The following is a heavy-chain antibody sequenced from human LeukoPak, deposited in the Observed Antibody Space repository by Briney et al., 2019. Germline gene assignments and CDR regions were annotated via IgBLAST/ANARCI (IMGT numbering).Heavy chain of an antibody. V-gene: IGHV4-61*01. CDR3: ARTGTDYDILTGYFDY. CDR2: IYYSGST. CDR1: GGSVSSGSYY. Sequence: PSETLSLTCTVSGGSVSSGSYYWSWIRQPPGKGLEWIGYIYYSGSTNYNPSLKSRVTISVDTSKNQFSLKLSSVTAADTAMYYCARTGTDYDILTGYFDYWGQGTLVTVSS. D-gene: IGHD3-9*01. J-gene: IGHJ4*02.